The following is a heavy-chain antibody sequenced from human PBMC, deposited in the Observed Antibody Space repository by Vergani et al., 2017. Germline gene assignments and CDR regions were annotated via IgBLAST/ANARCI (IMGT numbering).Heavy chain of an antibody. J-gene: IGHJ4*02. CDR1: GFSLSNARMG. V-gene: IGHV2-26*01. D-gene: IGHD3-22*01. Sequence: QITLKESGPTLVKPTQTLTLTCTFSGFSLSNARMGVSWIRQPPGKALEWLAHIFSNDEKSYSTSLKSRLTISKDTSKSQVVLTMTNMDPVDTATYYCARTRYYYDSSGYTDWGQGTLVTVSS. CDR2: IFSNDEK. CDR3: ARTRYYYDSSGYTD.